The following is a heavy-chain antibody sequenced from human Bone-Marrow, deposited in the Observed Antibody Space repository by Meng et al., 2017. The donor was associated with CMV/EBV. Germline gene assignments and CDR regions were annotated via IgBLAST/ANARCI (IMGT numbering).Heavy chain of an antibody. CDR2: IIPIFGTA. CDR3: ARGQVRYYDSSGYYSPDY. Sequence: TFSSYAISWVRHAPGQGLEWMGGIIPIFGTANYAQKFQGRVTITADKSTSTAYMELSSLRSEDTAVYYCARGQVRYYDSSGYYSPDYWGQGTLVTVSS. D-gene: IGHD3-22*01. CDR1: TFSSYA. J-gene: IGHJ4*02. V-gene: IGHV1-69*06.